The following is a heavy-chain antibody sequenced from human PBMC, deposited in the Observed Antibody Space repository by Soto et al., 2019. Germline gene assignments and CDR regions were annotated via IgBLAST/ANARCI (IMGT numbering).Heavy chain of an antibody. CDR1: GFTFSSYT. CDR3: ARGRFVSGSCYFDC. V-gene: IGHV3-48*02. J-gene: IGHJ4*02. D-gene: IGHD2-15*01. CDR2: ISSAGNNI. Sequence: GGSLRLSCAASGFTFSSYTMNWVRQAPGKGLEWVSSISSAGNNIYYVDSVKGRFTISRDNDKNSLYLQMNSLRDEDTAVYYCARGRFVSGSCYFDCWGQGTLVTVSS.